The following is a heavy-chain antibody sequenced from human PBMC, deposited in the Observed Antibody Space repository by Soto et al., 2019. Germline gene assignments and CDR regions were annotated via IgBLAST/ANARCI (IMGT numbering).Heavy chain of an antibody. Sequence: EVQLVESGGGLVQPGGSLKLSCAASGFTFSGSTMHWVRQASGKGLEWVGRIRNKANSYATAYAASVKGRFTVSRDDSKNTAYMLMNRRKTGDTAVYYYMATASGLAAAGEYGMDVWGQGTTVTVSS. CDR3: MATASGLAAAGEYGMDV. V-gene: IGHV3-73*01. J-gene: IGHJ6*02. CDR1: GFTFSGST. CDR2: IRNKANSYAT. D-gene: IGHD6-13*01.